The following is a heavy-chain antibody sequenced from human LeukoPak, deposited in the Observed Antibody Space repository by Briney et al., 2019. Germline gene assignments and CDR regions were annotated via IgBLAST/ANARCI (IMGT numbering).Heavy chain of an antibody. CDR2: LYYSGST. J-gene: IGHJ4*02. Sequence: SETLSLTCTVSGGSISSSSYYWGWIRQPPGKGLEWVGSLYYSGSTYYNPSLKSRVTISVDTSKNQFSLKLNSVTPEDTAVYYCARARGDSSGYWDYWGQGTLVTVSS. D-gene: IGHD3-22*01. V-gene: IGHV4-39*01. CDR3: ARARGDSSGYWDY. CDR1: GGSISSSSYY.